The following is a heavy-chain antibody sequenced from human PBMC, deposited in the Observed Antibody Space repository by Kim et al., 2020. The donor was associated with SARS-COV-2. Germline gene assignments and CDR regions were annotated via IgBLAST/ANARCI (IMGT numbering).Heavy chain of an antibody. CDR3: ARAPYYYDSSGYRGAFDI. J-gene: IGHJ3*02. D-gene: IGHD3-22*01. V-gene: IGHV1-2*04. CDR1: GYTFTGYY. CDR2: INPYSGGT. Sequence: ASVKVSCKASGYTFTGYYMHWVRQAPGQGLAWMGWINPYSGGTHYAQKLQGWVTMTRDTSISTAYMDLRRLRSDDTAVYYCARAPYYYDSSGYRGAFDIRGQGPMVT.